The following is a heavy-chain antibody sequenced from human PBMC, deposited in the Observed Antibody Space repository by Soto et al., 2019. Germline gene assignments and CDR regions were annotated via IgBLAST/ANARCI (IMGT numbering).Heavy chain of an antibody. CDR2: IYYSGST. CDR3: ARNPSTLHGSHFDY. D-gene: IGHD1-1*01. V-gene: IGHV4-39*01. Sequence: SETLSLTCTVSGGSISSSSYYWGWIRQPPGKGLEWIGSIYYSGSTYYNPSLKSRVTISVDTSKNQFSLKLSSVTAADTAVYYCARNPSTLHGSHFDYWGQGTLVTVSS. CDR1: GGSISSSSYY. J-gene: IGHJ4*02.